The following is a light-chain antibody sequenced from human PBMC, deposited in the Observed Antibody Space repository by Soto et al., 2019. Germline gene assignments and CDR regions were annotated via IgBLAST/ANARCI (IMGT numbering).Light chain of an antibody. CDR2: EVS. CDR3: SSYTSSSTLV. J-gene: IGLJ1*01. Sequence: QSALTQPASVSGSPGQSITIYCTGTSSDVGGYNYVSWYQQHPGKAPKLMIYEVSNRPSGVSNRFSGSKSGNTASLTISGLQVEDEADYYCSSYTSSSTLVFGAGTKLTVL. V-gene: IGLV2-14*01. CDR1: SSDVGGYNY.